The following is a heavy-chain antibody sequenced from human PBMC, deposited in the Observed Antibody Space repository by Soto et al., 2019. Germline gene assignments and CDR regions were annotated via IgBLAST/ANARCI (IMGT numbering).Heavy chain of an antibody. CDR3: VRRVKDSSGYFHFDY. Sequence: SETLSLTCAVYGGSFSGHYWNWIRQPPGKGLEWIGEINHSGSTNYNPSLKSRVTISVDTSKNQFSLKLSSVTAADTAVYYCVRRVKDSSGYFHFDYWAQGTLVTVS. J-gene: IGHJ4*02. V-gene: IGHV4-34*01. CDR2: INHSGST. D-gene: IGHD3-22*01. CDR1: GGSFSGHY.